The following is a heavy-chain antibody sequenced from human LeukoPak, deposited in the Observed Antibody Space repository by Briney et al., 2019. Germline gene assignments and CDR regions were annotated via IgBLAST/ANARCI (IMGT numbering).Heavy chain of an antibody. J-gene: IGHJ5*02. CDR1: GGSISSYY. D-gene: IGHD1-1*01. CDR2: IYYSGNT. Sequence: PSETLSLTCTVSGGSISSYYWSWIRQPPGKGLEWIGYIYYSGNTNYNPSLKSRVTISVDTSKNQFSLKLSSVTAADTAVYYCAREVGTTGWFDPWGQGTLVTVSS. V-gene: IGHV4-59*01. CDR3: AREVGTTGWFDP.